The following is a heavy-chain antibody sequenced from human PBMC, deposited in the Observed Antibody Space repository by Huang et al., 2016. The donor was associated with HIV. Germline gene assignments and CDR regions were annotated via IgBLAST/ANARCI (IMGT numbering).Heavy chain of an antibody. V-gene: IGHV1-18*01. J-gene: IGHJ3*01. D-gene: IGHD3-22*01. Sequence: QAQLMQSGPEVKKPGASVTVSCKTSGYSFTDYGITWVRQATGQGPEWVGWLSACKGDTEIGQRRRGRVTLTTDTSTSMAYMELRSLRFDDTAVYFCARDPKYHRIGYYRQRRGIDVWGQGTMVSVSS. CDR3: ARDPKYHRIGYYRQRRGIDV. CDR1: GYSFTDYG. CDR2: LSACKGDT.